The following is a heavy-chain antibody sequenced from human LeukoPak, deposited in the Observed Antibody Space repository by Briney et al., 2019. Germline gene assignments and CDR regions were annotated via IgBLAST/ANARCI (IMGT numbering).Heavy chain of an antibody. CDR2: INHSGST. Sequence: SETLSLTRAVYGGSFSGYYWSWIRQPPGKGLEWIGEINHSGSTNYNPSLKSRVTISVDTSKNQFSLKLSSVTAADTAVYYCARVLGSSSWYFRGSYYYYYMDVWGKGTTVTVSS. J-gene: IGHJ6*03. CDR3: ARVLGSSSWYFRGSYYYYYMDV. V-gene: IGHV4-34*01. CDR1: GGSFSGYY. D-gene: IGHD6-13*01.